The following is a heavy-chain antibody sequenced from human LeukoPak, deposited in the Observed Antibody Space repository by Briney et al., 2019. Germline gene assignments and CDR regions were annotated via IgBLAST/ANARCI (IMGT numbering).Heavy chain of an antibody. D-gene: IGHD6-13*01. Sequence: GGSLRLSCAASAFTFSSYAMSWVRQAPGKGLEWVSAISGSGGSTYYADSVKGRFTISRDNSKNTLYLQMNSLRAEDTAVYYCARSTTVYSNSPFDFWGQGTLVTVSS. CDR1: AFTFSSYA. CDR2: ISGSGGST. J-gene: IGHJ4*02. V-gene: IGHV3-23*01. CDR3: ARSTTVYSNSPFDF.